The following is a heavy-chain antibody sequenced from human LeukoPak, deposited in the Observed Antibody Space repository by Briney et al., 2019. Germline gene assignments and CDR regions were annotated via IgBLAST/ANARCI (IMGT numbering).Heavy chain of an antibody. CDR2: INHSGST. CDR3: ARGRSYGFGFDS. V-gene: IGHV4-34*01. D-gene: IGHD5-18*01. Sequence: SETLSLTCAVYGPSFSGYYSSCISQPPGKWMEWVGEINHSGSTNYNPSLKSRATISVDTSKNQFLKKRSSMTAAEAAVYYGARGRSYGFGFDSWGPGTLVIVSS. J-gene: IGHJ4*02. CDR1: GPSFSGYY.